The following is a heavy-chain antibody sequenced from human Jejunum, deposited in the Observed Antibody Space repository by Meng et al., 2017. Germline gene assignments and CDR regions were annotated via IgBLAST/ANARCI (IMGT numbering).Heavy chain of an antibody. D-gene: IGHD3-22*01. CDR1: DYSISNGYY. V-gene: IGHV4-38-2*02. J-gene: IGHJ4*01. Sequence: SETLSLTCAVSDYSISNGYYWGWIRQPPGKGLEWIGSIYHSGRTYNNPSLKSRVTISVDTSKNEFSLKLSSVTAADTAVYYCAREDYYGSSGYYSLQFGYWGHGTRVT. CDR2: IYHSGRT. CDR3: AREDYYGSSGYYSLQFGY.